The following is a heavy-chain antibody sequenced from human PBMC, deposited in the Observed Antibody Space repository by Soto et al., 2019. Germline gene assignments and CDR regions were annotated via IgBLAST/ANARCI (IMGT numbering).Heavy chain of an antibody. CDR3: ARQGGYSYGYVGHYFDY. V-gene: IGHV4-39*01. D-gene: IGHD5-18*01. CDR1: GGSISSSSYY. J-gene: IGHJ4*02. CDR2: IYYSGST. Sequence: SETLSLTCTVSGGSISSSSYYWGWIRQPPGKGLEWIGSIYYSGSTYYNPSLKSRVTISVDTSKNQFSLKRSSVTAADTAVYYCARQGGYSYGYVGHYFDYWGQGTLVTVSS.